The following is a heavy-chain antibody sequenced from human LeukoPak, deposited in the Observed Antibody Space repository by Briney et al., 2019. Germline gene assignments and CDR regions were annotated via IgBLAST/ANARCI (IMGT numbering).Heavy chain of an antibody. CDR2: ISSSSSYI. V-gene: IGHV3-21*01. D-gene: IGHD3-10*01. Sequence: GGSLRLSCAASGFTFSSYSMNWVRQAPGKGLEWVSSISSSSSYIYYADSVKGRFTISRDNAKNSLYLQMNSLRAEDTAVYYCARGSSGSNDYFDYWGQGTLVTVSS. CDR1: GFTFSSYS. J-gene: IGHJ4*02. CDR3: ARGSSGSNDYFDY.